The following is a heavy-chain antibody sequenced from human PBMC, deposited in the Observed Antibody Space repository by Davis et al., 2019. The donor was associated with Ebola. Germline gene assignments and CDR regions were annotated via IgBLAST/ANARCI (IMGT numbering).Heavy chain of an antibody. D-gene: IGHD3-9*01. CDR3: ARDPTTYYDILTSPYFDY. CDR2: ISSSSSYI. V-gene: IGHV3-21*01. CDR1: GFTFSSYS. Sequence: GESLKISCAASGFTFSSYSMNWVRQAPGKGLEWVSSISSSSSYIYYADSVKGRFTISRDNAKNSLYLQMNSLRAEDTAVYYCARDPTTYYDILTSPYFDYWGQGTLVTASS. J-gene: IGHJ4*02.